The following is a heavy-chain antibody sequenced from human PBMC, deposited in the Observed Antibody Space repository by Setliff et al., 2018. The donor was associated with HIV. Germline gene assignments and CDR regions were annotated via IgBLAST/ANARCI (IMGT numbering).Heavy chain of an antibody. D-gene: IGHD5-12*01. V-gene: IGHV3-7*01. Sequence: GGSLRLSCTTSGFMFGDYAASWVRQAAGKGLGWVTNIKQDESEKYYVQSVGGRFILSRDNAKNTLYLRMHNLRAEDTAVYYCSRDLRDGYNWGYFEYWGQGTLVTSPQ. CDR1: GFMFGDYA. CDR3: SRDLRDGYNWGYFEY. J-gene: IGHJ4*02. CDR2: IKQDESEK.